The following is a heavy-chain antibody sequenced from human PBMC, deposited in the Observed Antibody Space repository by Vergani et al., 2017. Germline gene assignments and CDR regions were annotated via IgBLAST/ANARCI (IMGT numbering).Heavy chain of an antibody. CDR3: ARLDGRDSSGSKYFDY. Sequence: EVQLVQSGAEVKKPGESLKISCQISGYSFTNYWIGWVRQMPGKGLEWMGIIHPADSDTRYSPSFQGQVTISVDKSISTAYLQRSSLSASDSAMYYCARLDGRDSSGSKYFDYWGQGTLVTVSS. D-gene: IGHD3-22*01. CDR2: IHPADSDT. V-gene: IGHV5-51*01. J-gene: IGHJ4*02. CDR1: GYSFTNYW.